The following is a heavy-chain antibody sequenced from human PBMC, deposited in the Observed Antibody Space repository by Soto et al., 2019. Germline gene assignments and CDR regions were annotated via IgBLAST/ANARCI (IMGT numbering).Heavy chain of an antibody. Sequence: VSVKVSCKASGYTFTSYDINWVRQATGQGLEWMGWMNPNSGNTGYAQKFQGRVTMTRNTSISTAYMELSSLRSEDTAVYYCARVAAAGTADAFDIWGQGTMVTVSS. CDR1: GYTFTSYD. CDR2: MNPNSGNT. V-gene: IGHV1-8*01. CDR3: ARVAAAGTADAFDI. J-gene: IGHJ3*02. D-gene: IGHD6-13*01.